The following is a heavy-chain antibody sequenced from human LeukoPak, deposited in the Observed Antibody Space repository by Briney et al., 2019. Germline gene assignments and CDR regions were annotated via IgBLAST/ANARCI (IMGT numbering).Heavy chain of an antibody. V-gene: IGHV4-39*01. Sequence: SETLSLTCTVSGGSISSSSYYWGWIRQPPGKGLEWIGSIYYSGSTYYNPSLKSRVTISVDTSKNQFSLKLSSVTATDTAVYYCARRVYDFWSGYPFDYWGQGTLVTVSS. CDR1: GGSISSSSYY. CDR3: ARRVYDFWSGYPFDY. D-gene: IGHD3-3*01. CDR2: IYYSGST. J-gene: IGHJ4*02.